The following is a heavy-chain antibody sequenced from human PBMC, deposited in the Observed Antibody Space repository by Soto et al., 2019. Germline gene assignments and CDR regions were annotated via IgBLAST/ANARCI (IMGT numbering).Heavy chain of an antibody. CDR3: AAAYPFLEWSYGMDV. D-gene: IGHD3-3*02. Sequence: GGSLRLSCAASGITVSGNYMAWVRQAPGKGLEWVAVIWYDGSNKYYADSVKGRFTISRDNSKNTLYLQMNSLRAEDTAVYYCAAAYPFLEWSYGMDVWGQGTTVTVSS. V-gene: IGHV3-33*08. CDR2: IWYDGSNK. J-gene: IGHJ6*02. CDR1: GITVSGNY.